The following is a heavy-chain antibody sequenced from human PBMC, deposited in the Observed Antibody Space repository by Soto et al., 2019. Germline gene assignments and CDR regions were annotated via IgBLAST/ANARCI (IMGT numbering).Heavy chain of an antibody. CDR3: ARQDHSGSGWFDT. CDR1: GFILSSFA. CDR2: ISYDGRKK. V-gene: IGHV3-30*04. J-gene: IGHJ5*02. Sequence: GSLRLSCAASGFILSSFAIHWVRQAPGKGLEWAAVISYDGRKKYYADSMKGRFTISRDNSKNTLYLQMNSLSADDTAVYYCARQDHSGSGWFDTWGQGTLVTVPS. D-gene: IGHD3-22*01.